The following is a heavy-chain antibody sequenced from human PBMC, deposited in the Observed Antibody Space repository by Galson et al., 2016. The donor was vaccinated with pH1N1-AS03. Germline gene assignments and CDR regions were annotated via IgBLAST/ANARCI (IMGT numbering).Heavy chain of an antibody. Sequence: VKVSCKASGGTFSSYAISWVRQAPGQGLEWMGGIIATFGTANYAQKVQGRVTITADKSTSTAYMELSSLRSEDTAVYYCAREANYDFWSGHGAFDIWGQGTMVTVSS. V-gene: IGHV1-69*06. CDR3: AREANYDFWSGHGAFDI. D-gene: IGHD3-3*01. J-gene: IGHJ3*02. CDR2: IIATFGTA. CDR1: GGTFSSYA.